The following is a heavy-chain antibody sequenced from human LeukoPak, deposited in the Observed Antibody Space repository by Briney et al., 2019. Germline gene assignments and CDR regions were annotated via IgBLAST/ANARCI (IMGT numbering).Heavy chain of an antibody. CDR1: GFTFSNAW. CDR2: IYSGGST. CDR3: ANRVAQHDS. V-gene: IGHV3-66*01. D-gene: IGHD3-16*01. J-gene: IGHJ5*02. Sequence: SGGSLRLSCAASGFTFSNAWMSWVRQAPGKGLEWVSVIYSGGSTYYADSVKGRFTISRDNSKNTLYLQMNSLTAEDTGVYYCANRVAQHDSWGQGTLVTVSS.